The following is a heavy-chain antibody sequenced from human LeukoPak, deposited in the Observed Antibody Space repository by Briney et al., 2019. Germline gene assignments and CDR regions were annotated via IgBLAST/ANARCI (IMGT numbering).Heavy chain of an antibody. CDR1: GFTFSSYA. V-gene: IGHV3-30*04. D-gene: IGHD6-19*01. CDR2: ISYDGSNK. CDR3: ARDGGWQWLAEIDY. J-gene: IGHJ4*02. Sequence: TGGALRLSCAASGFTFSSYAMHWGRQAPGKGLEWGAVISYDGSNKYYADSVKGRFTISRDNSKNTLYLQMNSLRAEDTAVYYCARDGGWQWLAEIDYWGQGTLVTVSS.